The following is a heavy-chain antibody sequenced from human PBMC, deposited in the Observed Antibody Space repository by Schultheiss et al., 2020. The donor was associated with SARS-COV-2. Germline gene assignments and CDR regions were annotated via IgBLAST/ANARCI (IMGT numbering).Heavy chain of an antibody. CDR2: IYYSGST. J-gene: IGHJ3*02. CDR3: ASHLKAEDDAFDI. D-gene: IGHD1-14*01. Sequence: GSLRLSCTVSGGSISSYYWSWIRQPPGKGLEWIGYIYYSGSTNYNPSLKSRVTISVDTSKNQFSLKLSSVTAADTAVYYCASHLKAEDDAFDIWGQGTMVTVSS. V-gene: IGHV4-59*08. CDR1: GGSISSYY.